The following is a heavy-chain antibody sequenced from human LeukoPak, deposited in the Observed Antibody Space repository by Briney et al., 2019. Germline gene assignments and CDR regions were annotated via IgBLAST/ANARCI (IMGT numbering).Heavy chain of an antibody. V-gene: IGHV1-69*05. Sequence: GASVKVSCKASGGTFSSYAISWVRQAPGQGLEWMGGIIPIFGTANYAQKFQGRVTMTRDMSTSTVYMQLSSLRSEDTAVYYCAIGARDYFYYYMNVWGKGTTVIVSS. D-gene: IGHD1-26*01. CDR2: IIPIFGTA. CDR1: GGTFSSYA. J-gene: IGHJ6*03. CDR3: AIGARDYFYYYMNV.